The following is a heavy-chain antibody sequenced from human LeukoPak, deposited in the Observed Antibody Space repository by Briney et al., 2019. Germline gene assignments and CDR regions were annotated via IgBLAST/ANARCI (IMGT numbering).Heavy chain of an antibody. D-gene: IGHD6-19*01. Sequence: ASVKVSCKASGYTFTSYAMHWVRQAPGQRLEWMGWINAGNGNTKYSQKFQGRVTITRDTSASTAYMELSSLRSEDTAVYYCARNQVAGNAFDIWGQGTMVTVSS. CDR1: GYTFTSYA. V-gene: IGHV1-3*01. CDR2: INAGNGNT. CDR3: ARNQVAGNAFDI. J-gene: IGHJ3*02.